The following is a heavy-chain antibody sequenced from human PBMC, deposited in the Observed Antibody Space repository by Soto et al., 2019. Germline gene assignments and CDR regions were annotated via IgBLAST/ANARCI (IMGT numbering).Heavy chain of an antibody. Sequence: GGSLRLSCSASGFTFSNYWMSWVRQAPGKGLEWVANIKQDGSDKYYVGSVKGRFTISRDNAKSLLYLQMNSLRAEDTAVYYCARYKYGPNWFDPWGQGTLVTVSS. CDR1: GFTFSNYW. CDR2: IKQDGSDK. V-gene: IGHV3-7*03. CDR3: ARYKYGPNWFDP. D-gene: IGHD3-10*01. J-gene: IGHJ5*02.